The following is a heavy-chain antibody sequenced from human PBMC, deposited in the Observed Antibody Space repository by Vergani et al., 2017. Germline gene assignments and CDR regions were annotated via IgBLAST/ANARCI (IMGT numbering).Heavy chain of an antibody. J-gene: IGHJ4*02. CDR2: ISAYNGNT. CDR1: GYTFTSYG. V-gene: IGHV1-18*01. CDR3: ARDDCYDDSSGYYWSSHFDY. Sequence: QVQLVQSGAEVKKPGASVKVSCKASGYTFTSYGISWVRQAPGQGLEWMGWISAYNGNTNYAQKLQGRVTMTTDTSTSTAYMELRSLRSDDTAVYYCARDDCYDDSSGYYWSSHFDYWGQGTLVTVSS. D-gene: IGHD3-22*01.